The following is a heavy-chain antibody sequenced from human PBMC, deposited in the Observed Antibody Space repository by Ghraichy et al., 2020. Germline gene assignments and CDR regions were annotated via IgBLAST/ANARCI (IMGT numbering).Heavy chain of an antibody. Sequence: ASVKVSCKASGYTFTGYYMHWVRQAPGQGLEWMGRINPNSGGTIYTQKFQGRVTMTRDTSISTAYMELSRLRSDDTAVYYCAREEYSSSWSPSGDAFDIWGRGTMVTVSS. V-gene: IGHV1-2*06. CDR1: GYTFTGYY. D-gene: IGHD6-13*01. CDR2: INPNSGGT. CDR3: AREEYSSSWSPSGDAFDI. J-gene: IGHJ3*02.